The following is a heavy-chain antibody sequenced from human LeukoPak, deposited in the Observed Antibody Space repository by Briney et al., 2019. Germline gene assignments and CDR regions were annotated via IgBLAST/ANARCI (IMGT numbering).Heavy chain of an antibody. V-gene: IGHV3-33*01. CDR3: ATAPGTDYFDY. D-gene: IGHD1-1*01. Sequence: GRSLRLSCAASGFTFSSYGMHWVHQAPGKGLERVAVIWYDGSNKYYADSVKGRFTISRDNSKNTLYLQMNSLRAEDTAVYYCATAPGTDYFDYWGQGTLVTVSS. CDR2: IWYDGSNK. J-gene: IGHJ4*02. CDR1: GFTFSSYG.